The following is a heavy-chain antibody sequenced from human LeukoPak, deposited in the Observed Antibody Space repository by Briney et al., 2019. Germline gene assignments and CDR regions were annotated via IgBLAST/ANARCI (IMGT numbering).Heavy chain of an antibody. V-gene: IGHV4-38-2*01. CDR2: IYHSGST. D-gene: IGHD2-21*01. CDR3: ARLLMTSEFDC. Sequence: PSETLSLTCAVSGYSISSGYYWGWIRQPPGKGLEWIGSIYHSGSTYYNPSLKSRVTISVDTSKNQFSLKLSSVTAADTAVYYCARLLMTSEFDCWGQGTLVTVSS. CDR1: GYSISSGYY. J-gene: IGHJ4*02.